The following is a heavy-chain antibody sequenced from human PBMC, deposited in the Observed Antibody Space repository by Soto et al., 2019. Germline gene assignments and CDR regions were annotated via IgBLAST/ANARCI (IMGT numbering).Heavy chain of an antibody. CDR3: ARTQSVFDY. J-gene: IGHJ4*02. CDR2: TYYRSKWYN. CDR1: GGSVSSNSGA. Sequence: QTLSLTCAISGGSVSSNSGAWNWIRQSPSRGLEWLGRTYYRSKWYNEYAVSVKGRISINPDTSKNQFSLQLNSVTPEDSAVYYCARTQSVFDYWGQGTQVTVS. V-gene: IGHV6-1*01.